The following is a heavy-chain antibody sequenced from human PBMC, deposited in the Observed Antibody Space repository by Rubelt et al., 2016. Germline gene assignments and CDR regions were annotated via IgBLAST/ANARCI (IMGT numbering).Heavy chain of an antibody. J-gene: IGHJ3*02. V-gene: IGHV1-18*01. CDR3: ARRDGYNWDDAFDI. CDR1: GYTFTSYG. CDR2: LSAYNGNT. Sequence: QVQLVQSGAEVKKPGASVKVSCKASGYTFTSYGISWVRPAPGQGLEWMGWLSAYNGNTNYAQKLECRVTMSTDTSTSTAYMELRSLRSDDTAVYYCARRDGYNWDDAFDIWGQGTMVTVSS. D-gene: IGHD5-24*01.